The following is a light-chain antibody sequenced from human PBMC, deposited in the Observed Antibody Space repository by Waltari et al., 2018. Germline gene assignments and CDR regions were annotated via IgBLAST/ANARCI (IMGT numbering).Light chain of an antibody. V-gene: IGKV1-33*01. CDR2: DTS. J-gene: IGKJ5*01. Sequence: DIQVTQSPSSLSASVGDRVTSTCQACQDISNYLNWYQQKPGKAPKLLIYDTSHLQTRGPSRFSGTGGGTDFTLTIRSMQPEDIATDYCQQYENVPVTLGQGTRLEIK. CDR1: QDISNY. CDR3: QQYENVPVT.